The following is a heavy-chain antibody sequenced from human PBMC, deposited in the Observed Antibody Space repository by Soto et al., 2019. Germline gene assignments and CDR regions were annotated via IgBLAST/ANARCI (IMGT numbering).Heavy chain of an antibody. CDR1: GFDASVNF. V-gene: IGHV3-66*01. CDR2: INNAGTT. J-gene: IGHJ6*02. CDR3: VRDNDCFGMDV. Sequence: EVQLVESGGTLVQPGGSLRLSCAASGFDASVNFMTWVRQAPGKGLEWVSVINNAGTTFYADSVMDRFTISRDNSKNTLYLPRSCLRVDETAMYYCVRDNDCFGMDVWGQGAAVIVSS.